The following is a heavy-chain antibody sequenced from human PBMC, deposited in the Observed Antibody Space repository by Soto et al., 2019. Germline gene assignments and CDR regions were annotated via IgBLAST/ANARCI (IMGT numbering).Heavy chain of an antibody. CDR3: ARGAMFWFDP. Sequence: QVQLQESGPGLVKPSETLSLTCGFAGGSLGSYYWGWIRQSPGKGLELIAYIYDSGTTIYNPSLKSRATISVDTSKNQFSLNLTSVTAADTAVYYCARGAMFWFDPWGQGTLVSVSS. J-gene: IGHJ5*02. CDR2: IYDSGTT. V-gene: IGHV4-59*01. D-gene: IGHD3-10*02. CDR1: GGSLGSYY.